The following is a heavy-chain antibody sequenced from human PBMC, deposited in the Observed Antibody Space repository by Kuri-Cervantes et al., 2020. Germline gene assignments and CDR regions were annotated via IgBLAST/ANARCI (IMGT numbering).Heavy chain of an antibody. D-gene: IGHD6-19*01. J-gene: IGHJ5*02. Sequence: GGSLRLSCAASGFTFSSYGMSWVRQAPGKGLEWVSGINWNGGSTGYADSVKGRFTISRDNAKNSLYLQMNSLRAEDTALYHCARTVAVAGLFLGGWFDPWGQVTRVTVSS. V-gene: IGHV3-20*01. CDR1: GFTFSSYG. CDR2: INWNGGST. CDR3: ARTVAVAGLFLGGWFDP.